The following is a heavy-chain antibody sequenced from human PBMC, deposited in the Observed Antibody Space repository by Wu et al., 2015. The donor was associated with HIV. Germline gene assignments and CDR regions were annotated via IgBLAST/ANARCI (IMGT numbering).Heavy chain of an antibody. CDR3: ATDLPWFGTQGRGDNYFFHMDV. CDR1: GDIFANFA. Sequence: VHLLQSGAEMKKPGSSVKVSCQLSGDIFANFAISWVRQAPGQGLEWVGGVVPTLDSSHYAQNFQGRVTVTADDSTSTAFLELRSLRFEDTAIYYCATDLPWFGTQGRGDNYFFHMDVWGKGTAVTVSS. CDR2: VVPTLDSS. J-gene: IGHJ6*03. D-gene: IGHD3-10*01. V-gene: IGHV1-69*11.